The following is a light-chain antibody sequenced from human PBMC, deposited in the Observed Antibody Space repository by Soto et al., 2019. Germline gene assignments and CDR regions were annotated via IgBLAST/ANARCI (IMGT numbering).Light chain of an antibody. CDR3: QQCGGSPLFS. J-gene: IGKJ3*01. CDR2: TTS. Sequence: EIVLTQSPGTLSLSPGERATLSCTASQSVASSCLAWYQGKPGQAPRLLIHTTSIRATDIPDRFSGSGSGTDFTLTISRLEPEDSAVYYCQQCGGSPLFSFGPGTRVDI. CDR1: QSVASSC. V-gene: IGKV3-20*01.